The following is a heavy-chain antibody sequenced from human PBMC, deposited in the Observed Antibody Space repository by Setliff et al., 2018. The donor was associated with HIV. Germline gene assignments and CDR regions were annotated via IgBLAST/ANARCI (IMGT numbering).Heavy chain of an antibody. D-gene: IGHD6-13*01. CDR1: GGSISSGSYY. V-gene: IGHV4-61*02. J-gene: IGHJ3*02. CDR2: IYTSGNT. CDR3: ARGLGFSSFWDDAFDI. Sequence: SETLSLTCTVSGGSISSGSYYWSWIRQPAGKGLEWIGRIYTSGNTSYNPSLKSRVTISADTSKNQFSLKLRSVTAADTAMYYCARGLGFSSFWDDAFDIWGQGTMVTVSS.